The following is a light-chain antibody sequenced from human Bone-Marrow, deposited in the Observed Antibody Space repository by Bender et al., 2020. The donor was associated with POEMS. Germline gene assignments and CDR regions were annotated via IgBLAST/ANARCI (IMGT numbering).Light chain of an antibody. CDR2: DVS. J-gene: IGLJ2*01. CDR1: SSDVGGLSF. Sequence: QSALTQPASVSGSPGQSITISCTGTSSDVGGLSFVSWYQQHPGKAPKLMISDVSNRPSGVSSRFSGSKSGKTASLSISGLQAEDEAYYYCSSFTSSSTLEVFGGGTKLTVL. CDR3: SSFTSSSTLEV. V-gene: IGLV2-14*03.